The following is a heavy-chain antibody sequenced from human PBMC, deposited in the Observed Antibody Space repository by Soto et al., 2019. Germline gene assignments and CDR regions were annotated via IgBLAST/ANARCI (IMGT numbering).Heavy chain of an antibody. D-gene: IGHD6-13*01. Sequence: AGSLRLSCAASGLTFSNYAVTWVRQAPGKGQERVSTISGSGGSTYYADSVKGRFTISRDNSKNTLYLQMNSLRAEDTAVYYCAKDQGSSWYEIDYWGQRTLVTVSS. CDR3: AKDQGSSWYEIDY. CDR2: ISGSGGST. CDR1: GLTFSNYA. V-gene: IGHV3-23*01. J-gene: IGHJ4*02.